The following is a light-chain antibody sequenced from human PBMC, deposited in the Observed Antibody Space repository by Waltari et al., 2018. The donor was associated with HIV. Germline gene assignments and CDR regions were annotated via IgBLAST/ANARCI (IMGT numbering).Light chain of an antibody. CDR2: EVS. CDR3: NSYTSISTWV. CDR1: SSDVGSYSY. J-gene: IGLJ3*02. Sequence: QSALTQPASVSGSPGQSITISCTGSSSDVGSYSYVSWYQQHPGKAPKLMIYEVSNRPAGVSHRFSGSKSGNTASLTISGLQAEDEADYYCNSYTSISTWVFGGGTKLTVL. V-gene: IGLV2-14*01.